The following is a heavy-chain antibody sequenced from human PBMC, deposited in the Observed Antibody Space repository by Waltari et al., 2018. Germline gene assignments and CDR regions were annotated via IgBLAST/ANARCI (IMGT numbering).Heavy chain of an antibody. V-gene: IGHV4-34*01. D-gene: IGHD3-22*01. J-gene: IGHJ3*02. CDR3: ARAPYDSRGDDAFDI. Sequence: QVQLQQWGAGLLKPSETLSLTCAVYGGSFSGSYWSWLRQPPGKGLEWIGEINHSGSTNYNPSLKSRVTISVDTSKNQFSLKLSSVTAADTAVYYCARAPYDSRGDDAFDIWGQGTMVTVSS. CDR2: INHSGST. CDR1: GGSFSGSY.